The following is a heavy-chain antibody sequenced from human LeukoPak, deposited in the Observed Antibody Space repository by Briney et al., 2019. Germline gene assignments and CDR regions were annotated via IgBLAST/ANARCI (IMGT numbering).Heavy chain of an antibody. CDR1: GYTFTSYG. J-gene: IGHJ4*02. D-gene: IGHD2-15*01. CDR2: ISAYNGNT. Sequence: ASAKVSCKASGYTFTSYGISWVRQAPGQGLEWMGWISAYNGNTNYAQKLQGRVTMTADTSTSTAYMELRSLRSDDTAVCYCARGPEDIVVVVAAIGSPLDYWGQGTLVTVSS. V-gene: IGHV1-18*01. CDR3: ARGPEDIVVVVAAIGSPLDY.